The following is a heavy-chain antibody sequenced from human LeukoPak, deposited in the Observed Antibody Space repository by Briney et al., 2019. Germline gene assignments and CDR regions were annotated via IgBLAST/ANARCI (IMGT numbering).Heavy chain of an antibody. V-gene: IGHV1-69*06. CDR2: ITPIYGTK. CDR1: GGTFRSNS. Sequence: ASVNVSCKASGGTFRSNSISWERQAPGQGVEGVGGITPIYGTKNYAQKFQDRATITADKSTNKGYMELRSLRSEDTAVYYCSVGSGFGPEYFHRWGQGTLVIVSS. J-gene: IGHJ1*01. D-gene: IGHD3-10*01. CDR3: SVGSGFGPEYFHR.